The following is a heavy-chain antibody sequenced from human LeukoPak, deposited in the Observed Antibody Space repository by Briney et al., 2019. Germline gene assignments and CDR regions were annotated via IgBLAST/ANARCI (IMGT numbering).Heavy chain of an antibody. J-gene: IGHJ6*02. V-gene: IGHV3-30*18. CDR2: ISYDGSNK. D-gene: IGHD2-2*01. CDR3: AKDGKAYQLPNYYYYGMVG. CDR1: GFTFSSYG. Sequence: GGSLRLSCAASGFTFSSYGMHWVRQAPGKGLEWVAVISYDGSNKYYADSVKGRFTISRDNSKNPLYLQMNSLGAEDTALYYCAKDGKAYQLPNYYYYGMVGWGQGTTVTVS.